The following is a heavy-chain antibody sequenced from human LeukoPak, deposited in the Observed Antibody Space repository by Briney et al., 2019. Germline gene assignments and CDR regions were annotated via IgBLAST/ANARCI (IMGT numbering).Heavy chain of an antibody. CDR1: GFTFDDYG. CDR2: ISGGGETT. J-gene: IGHJ4*02. V-gene: IGHV3-23*01. Sequence: GGSLRLSCAASGFTFDDYGMSWVRQAPGKGLEWVSAISGGGETTYYADSVKGRFTISRDNSKDTLFLQMNSLRAEDTAVYYCAKLGVTTPVDYWGQGTLVTVSS. D-gene: IGHD4-17*01. CDR3: AKLGVTTPVDY.